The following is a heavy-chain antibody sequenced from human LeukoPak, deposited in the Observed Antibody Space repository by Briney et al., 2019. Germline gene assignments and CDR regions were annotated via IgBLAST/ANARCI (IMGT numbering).Heavy chain of an antibody. CDR2: IIPIFGTA. Sequence: SVKVSCXASGGTFSSYAISWVRQAPGQGLEWMGGIIPIFGTANYAQKFQGRVTITADESTSTAYMELSSLRSEDTAVYYCARDSGSYFYYYYYYYMDVWGKGTTVTVSS. CDR1: GGTFSSYA. D-gene: IGHD1-26*01. CDR3: ARDSGSYFYYYYYYYMDV. V-gene: IGHV1-69*13. J-gene: IGHJ6*03.